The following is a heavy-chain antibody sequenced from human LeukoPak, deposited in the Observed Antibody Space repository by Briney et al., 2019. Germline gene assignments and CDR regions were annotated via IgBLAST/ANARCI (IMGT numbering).Heavy chain of an antibody. D-gene: IGHD6-6*01. J-gene: IGHJ4*02. V-gene: IGHV1-2*02. CDR2: SNPNTGGT. Sequence: GASVKVSCKASGYTFSAYYMHWVRQAPGQGLEWMGWSNPNTGGTYFAQKFQGRVTMTRDTSLSTAYMEVTWLTSDDTAVYYCARTTLQLAARTGLPFDFWGQRTLVTVSS. CDR3: ARTTLQLAARTGLPFDF. CDR1: GYTFSAYY.